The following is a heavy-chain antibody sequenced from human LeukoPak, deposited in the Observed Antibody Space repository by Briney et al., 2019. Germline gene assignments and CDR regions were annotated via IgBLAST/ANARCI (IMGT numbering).Heavy chain of an antibody. CDR3: ATHCSSSGCYVRLWYFDL. Sequence: AGGSLRLSCAASGFTFSSYEMKWVRQAPGKGLEWASYISSSGSTIYYADSVKGRFTISRDNAKNSLYLQMNSLRAEDTAVYYCATHCSSSGCYVRLWYFDLWGRGTLVTVSS. D-gene: IGHD2-2*01. CDR2: ISSSGSTI. J-gene: IGHJ2*01. V-gene: IGHV3-48*03. CDR1: GFTFSSYE.